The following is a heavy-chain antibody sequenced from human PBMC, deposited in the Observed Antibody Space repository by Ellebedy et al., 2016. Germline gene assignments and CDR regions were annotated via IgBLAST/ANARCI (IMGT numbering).Heavy chain of an antibody. D-gene: IGHD1-26*01. CDR2: ISAYNGNT. Sequence: ASVKVSCKASDYTFTSYGITWVRQAPGQGLEWMGWISAYNGNTNYAQKVQGRVTITADESTSTAYMELSSLRSEDTAVYYCARDRGSRSGRLFDYWGQGTLVTVSS. CDR1: DYTFTSYG. CDR3: ARDRGSRSGRLFDY. V-gene: IGHV1-18*01. J-gene: IGHJ4*02.